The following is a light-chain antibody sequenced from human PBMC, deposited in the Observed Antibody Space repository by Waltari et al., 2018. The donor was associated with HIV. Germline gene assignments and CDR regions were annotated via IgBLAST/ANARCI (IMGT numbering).Light chain of an antibody. CDR2: AAS. CDR3: QQSYSTPYT. J-gene: IGKJ2*01. V-gene: IGKV1-39*01. Sequence: DNQMTQSPSSLSASVGDRFTITCRASQSISIYLNWYQQKPGKAPKLLIYAASSLQSGVPSRFSGSGSGTDFTLTISSLQPEDFATYYCQQSYSTPYTFGQGTKLEIK. CDR1: QSISIY.